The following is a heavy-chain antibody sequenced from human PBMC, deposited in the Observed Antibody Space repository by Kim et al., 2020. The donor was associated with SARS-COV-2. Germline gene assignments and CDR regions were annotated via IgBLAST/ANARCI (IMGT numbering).Heavy chain of an antibody. CDR3: AKDTFIAPDYDILTGQYLARYYYGMDV. Sequence: GGSLRLSCAASGFTFDDYAMHWVRQAPGKGLEWVSLISGDGGSTYYADSVKGRFTISRDNSKNSLYLQMNSLRTEDTALYYCAKDTFIAPDYDILTGQYLARYYYGMDVWGQGTTVTVSS. D-gene: IGHD3-9*01. V-gene: IGHV3-43*02. CDR2: ISGDGGST. CDR1: GFTFDDYA. J-gene: IGHJ6*02.